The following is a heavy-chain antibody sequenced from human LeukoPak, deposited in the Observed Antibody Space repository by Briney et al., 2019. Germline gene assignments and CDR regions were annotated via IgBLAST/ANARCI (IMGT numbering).Heavy chain of an antibody. CDR1: GFIFSDYY. V-gene: IGHV3-11*01. CDR2: ISSGGSTI. J-gene: IGHJ4*02. D-gene: IGHD6-19*01. Sequence: GGSLRLSCAASGFIFSDYYMSWIRQAPAKGLEWVSYISSGGSTIYYADSVKGRLTISRDNSKNTLYLQMNSLRAEDTAVYYCAKDAVAGTSVGLFDYWGQGTLVTVSS. CDR3: AKDAVAGTSVGLFDY.